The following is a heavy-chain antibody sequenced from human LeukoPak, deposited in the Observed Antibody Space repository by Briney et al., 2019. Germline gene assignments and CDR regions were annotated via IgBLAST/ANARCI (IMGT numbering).Heavy chain of an antibody. V-gene: IGHV3-30-3*02. CDR1: GFTFSSYA. Sequence: GRSLRLSCAASGFTFSSYAMHWVRQAPGKGLEWVAVISYDGSNKYYADSVKGRFTISRDNSKNTLYLQMNSLRAEDTAVYYCAKPVFSSGYHGAFDIWGQGTMVTVSS. CDR2: ISYDGSNK. D-gene: IGHD3-22*01. J-gene: IGHJ3*02. CDR3: AKPVFSSGYHGAFDI.